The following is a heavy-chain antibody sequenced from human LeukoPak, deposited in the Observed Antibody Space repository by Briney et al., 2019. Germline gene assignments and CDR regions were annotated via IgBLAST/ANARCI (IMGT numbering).Heavy chain of an antibody. D-gene: IGHD6-6*01. CDR1: GGSISGYY. CDR2: INHSGST. J-gene: IGHJ5*02. V-gene: IGHV4-34*01. CDR3: ARGGIAARPNWFDP. Sequence: PSETLSLTCAVYGGSISGYYWSWIRQPPGKGVEWIGEINHSGSTNYNPSLKSRVTISVDTSKNQFSLKLSSVTAADTAVYYCARGGIAARPNWFDPWGQGTLVTVSS.